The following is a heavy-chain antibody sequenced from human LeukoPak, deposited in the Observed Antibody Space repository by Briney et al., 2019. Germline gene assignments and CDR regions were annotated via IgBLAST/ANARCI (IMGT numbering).Heavy chain of an antibody. Sequence: TSETLSLTCTVSGGSISSYYWSWIRQPPGKGLEWIGYIYYSGSTNYNPSLKSRVTISVDTSKNQFSLKLSSVTAADTAVYYCARGWSMTAAGTFDYWGQGTLVTVSS. V-gene: IGHV4-59*12. CDR2: IYYSGST. D-gene: IGHD6-13*01. CDR3: ARGWSMTAAGTFDY. J-gene: IGHJ4*02. CDR1: GGSISSYY.